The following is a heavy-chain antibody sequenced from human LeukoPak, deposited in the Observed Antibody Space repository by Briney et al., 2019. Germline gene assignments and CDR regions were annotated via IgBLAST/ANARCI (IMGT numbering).Heavy chain of an antibody. D-gene: IGHD3-10*01. CDR1: GYTFTNYD. V-gene: IGHV1-8*01. J-gene: IGHJ4*02. Sequence: ASVKVSCKASGYTFTNYDINWVRQATGQGLEWMGWMNPNSGNTGYAQKFQGRVTMTRNTSITTAYMELSRLRSEDTAVYYCATTTLWMFDYWGQGTLVTVSS. CDR3: ATTTLWMFDY. CDR2: MNPNSGNT.